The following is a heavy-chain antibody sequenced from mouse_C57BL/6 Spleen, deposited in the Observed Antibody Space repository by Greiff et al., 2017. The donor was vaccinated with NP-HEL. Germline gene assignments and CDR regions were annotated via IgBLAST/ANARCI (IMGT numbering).Heavy chain of an antibody. CDR1: GYTFTDYN. D-gene: IGHD1-1*01. Sequence: EVQLQQSGPELVKPGASVKIPCKASGYTFTDYNMDWVKPSHGKSLEWIGDINPNNGGTIYNQKFKGKATLTVEKSSSTAYMELRSLTSEDTAVYYCARNYYGSSLDYWGQGTTLTVSS. V-gene: IGHV1-18*01. J-gene: IGHJ2*01. CDR2: INPNNGGT. CDR3: ARNYYGSSLDY.